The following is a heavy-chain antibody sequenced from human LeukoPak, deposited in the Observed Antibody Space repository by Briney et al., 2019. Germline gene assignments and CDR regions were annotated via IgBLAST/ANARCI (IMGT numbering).Heavy chain of an antibody. CDR2: IKQDGSEK. Sequence: GGSLRLSCAASGFTVSSNYMSWVRQAPGKGLEWVANIKQDGSEKYYVDSVKGRFTISRDNAKNSLYLQMNSLRAEDTAVYYCARDGARGGLDYWGQGTLVTVSS. CDR3: ARDGARGGLDY. J-gene: IGHJ4*02. D-gene: IGHD4/OR15-4a*01. V-gene: IGHV3-7*01. CDR1: GFTVSSNY.